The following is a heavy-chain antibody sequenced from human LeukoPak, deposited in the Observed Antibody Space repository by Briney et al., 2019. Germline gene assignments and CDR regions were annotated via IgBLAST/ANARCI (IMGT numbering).Heavy chain of an antibody. CDR3: ARDGGWFGEPYYNRFDP. V-gene: IGHV3-48*01. Sequence: PGGSLRLSCAASGFTFSSYSMNWVRQAPGKGLEWVSYISSSSSTIYYADSVKGRFTISRDNAKNSLYLQMNSLRAEDTAVYYCARDGGWFGEPYYNRFDPWGQGTLVTVSS. J-gene: IGHJ5*02. CDR1: GFTFSSYS. CDR2: ISSSSSTI. D-gene: IGHD3-10*01.